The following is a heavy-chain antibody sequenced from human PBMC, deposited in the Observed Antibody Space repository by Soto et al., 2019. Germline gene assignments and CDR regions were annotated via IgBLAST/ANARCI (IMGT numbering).Heavy chain of an antibody. CDR3: ARSVFP. V-gene: IGHV4-31*03. Sequence: QVQLQESGPGLVKPSQTLSLTCTVSGGSISSGGYYWNWIRQHPGKGLEWIGYISYIGSTYYKPSLKSRVTISLDTSKIQFSLKLSSVTAADTAVYFFARSVFPWGQGTLVTVSS. CDR2: ISYIGST. J-gene: IGHJ5*02. CDR1: GGSISSGGYY.